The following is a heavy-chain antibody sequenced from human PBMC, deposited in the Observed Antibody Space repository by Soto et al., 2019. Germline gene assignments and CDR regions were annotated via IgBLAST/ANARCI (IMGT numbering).Heavy chain of an antibody. V-gene: IGHV1-69*01. CDR1: GGTFSNYG. J-gene: IGHJ4*02. D-gene: IGHD3-10*01. CDR2: IIPILETT. Sequence: QVQLVQSGAEVKKPGSSVKVSCQASGGTFSNYGMNWVRQAPGQGLEWMGGIIPILETTSYAQKFQGRVTITADESTRTAYMEVSSLTSEDTAVYYCARSPAMVRGVTDYYFDYWGQGTLVTVSS. CDR3: ARSPAMVRGVTDYYFDY.